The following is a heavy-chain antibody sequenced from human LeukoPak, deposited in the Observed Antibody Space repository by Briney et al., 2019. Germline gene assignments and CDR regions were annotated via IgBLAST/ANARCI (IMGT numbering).Heavy chain of an antibody. CDR2: IYYSGST. D-gene: IGHD4-17*01. V-gene: IGHV4-39*07. CDR3: ACGYGDYAWFDP. Sequence: PSETLSLTCTVSGGSISSSSYYWGWIRQPPGKGLEWIGSIYYSGSTNYNPSLKSRVTISVDTSKNQFSLKLSSVTAADTAVYYCACGYGDYAWFDPWGQGTLVTVSS. J-gene: IGHJ5*02. CDR1: GGSISSSSYY.